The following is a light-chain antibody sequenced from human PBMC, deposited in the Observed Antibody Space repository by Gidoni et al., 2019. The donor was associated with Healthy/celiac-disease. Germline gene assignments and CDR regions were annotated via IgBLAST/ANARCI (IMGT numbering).Light chain of an antibody. CDR2: KAS. CDR1: QSISSW. J-gene: IGKJ1*01. V-gene: IGKV1-5*03. Sequence: IQMTQSPSTLSAFVGDRVTITCRASQSISSWLAWYQQKPGKAPKLLIYKASSLESGVPSRFSGSGSGTEFTLTISSLQPDDFATYYCQQYNSYSPESFGQGTKVEIK. CDR3: QQYNSYSPES.